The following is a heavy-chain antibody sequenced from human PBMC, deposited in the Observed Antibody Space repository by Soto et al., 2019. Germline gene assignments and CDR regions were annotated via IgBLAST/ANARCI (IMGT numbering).Heavy chain of an antibody. D-gene: IGHD6-6*01. Sequence: PSQTLSLACAISGDSVSSNSAAWNWIRQSPSRGLEWLGRTYYRSKWYNDYAVSVISRITINPYTSNNQFSLHLNSVTPEDTAVNYCARLGRNPYYYYGMDVRGQGTTVTVSS. J-gene: IGHJ6*02. CDR3: ARLGRNPYYYYGMDV. CDR1: GDSVSSNSAA. CDR2: TYYRSKWYN. V-gene: IGHV6-1*01.